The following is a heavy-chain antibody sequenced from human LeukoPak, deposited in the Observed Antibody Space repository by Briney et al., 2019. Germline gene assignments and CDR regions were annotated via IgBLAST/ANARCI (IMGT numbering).Heavy chain of an antibody. J-gene: IGHJ4*02. CDR2: MNPNSGNT. CDR1: GYTFTSYD. D-gene: IGHD6-19*01. Sequence: GASVKVSCKASGYTFTSYDINWVRQATGQGLEWMGWMNPNSGNTGYAQKFQGRVTMTRNTSISTAYMELSSLRSGDTAVYYCARGQFIAVAASDYWGQGTLVTVSS. CDR3: ARGQFIAVAASDY. V-gene: IGHV1-8*01.